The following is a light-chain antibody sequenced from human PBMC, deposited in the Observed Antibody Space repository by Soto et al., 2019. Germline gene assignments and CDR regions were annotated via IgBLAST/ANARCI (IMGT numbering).Light chain of an antibody. CDR2: LGS. V-gene: IGKV2-28*01. J-gene: IGKJ1*01. CDR1: QSLLHSYGFHY. Sequence: DVVMTQSPLSLPVTLGQPASISCRSSQSLLHSYGFHYLDWYLQKPGQSPQLLIYLGSNRASGVPDRFSATQSGTTFTLKISSVEAEDVGVYYCMQALQTPWTFGQGTKVDI. CDR3: MQALQTPWT.